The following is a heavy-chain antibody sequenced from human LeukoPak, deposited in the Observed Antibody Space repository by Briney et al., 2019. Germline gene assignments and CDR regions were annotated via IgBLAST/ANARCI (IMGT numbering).Heavy chain of an antibody. J-gene: IGHJ4*02. D-gene: IGHD5-18*01. CDR1: GFTFDDYA. V-gene: IGHV3-9*01. CDR2: ISWNSGSI. Sequence: GGSLRLSCAASGFTFDDYAMHWVRQAPGKGLEWVSGISWNSGSIGYADSVKGRFTISRDNAKNSLYLQMNSLRAEDTAVYYCARDLSGIAGYTYGRGIDYWGQGTLVTVSS. CDR3: ARDLSGIAGYTYGRGIDY.